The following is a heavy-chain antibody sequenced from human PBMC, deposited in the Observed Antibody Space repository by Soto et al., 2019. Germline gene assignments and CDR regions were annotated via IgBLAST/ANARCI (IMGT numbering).Heavy chain of an antibody. D-gene: IGHD2-15*01. CDR3: ARVGCSGGSCYDYYYGMDV. V-gene: IGHV1-2*04. CDR1: GYTFTGYY. Sequence: ASVKVSCKASGYTFTGYYMHWVRQAPGQGLEWMGWINPNSGGTDYAQKFQGWVTMTRDTSISTAYMELSRLRSDDTAVYYCARVGCSGGSCYDYYYGMDVWGQGTTVTVSS. J-gene: IGHJ6*02. CDR2: INPNSGGT.